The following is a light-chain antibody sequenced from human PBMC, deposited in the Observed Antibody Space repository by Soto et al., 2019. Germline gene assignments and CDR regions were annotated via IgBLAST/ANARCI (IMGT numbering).Light chain of an antibody. Sequence: EIELTQSPGTLSLSPGERATLSCRASQSVTSTYLAWYQQTPGQAPRLLIYGTSNRATGVPDRFSGSGSGIDFTLNISGLEPEDFAVYYCQQSESSPRTFGQGTKVEI. J-gene: IGKJ1*01. CDR3: QQSESSPRT. V-gene: IGKV3-20*01. CDR2: GTS. CDR1: QSVTSTY.